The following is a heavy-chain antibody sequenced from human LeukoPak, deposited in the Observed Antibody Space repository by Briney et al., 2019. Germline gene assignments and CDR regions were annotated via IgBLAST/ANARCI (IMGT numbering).Heavy chain of an antibody. CDR3: ANVVVSSSPGDAFDI. CDR1: GFTFSSYS. D-gene: IGHD6-13*01. CDR2: ISSSSSYI. J-gene: IGHJ3*02. V-gene: IGHV3-21*01. Sequence: GGSLRLSCAASGFTFSSYSMNWVRQAPGKGLEWVSSISSSSSYIYYADSVKGRFTISRDNAKNSLYLQMNSLRAEDTAVYYCANVVVSSSPGDAFDIWGQGTMVTVSS.